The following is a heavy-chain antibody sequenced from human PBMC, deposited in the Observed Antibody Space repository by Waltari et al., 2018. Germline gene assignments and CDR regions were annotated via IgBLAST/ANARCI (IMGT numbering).Heavy chain of an antibody. D-gene: IGHD2-8*02. Sequence: QVQLVQSGAEVKKPGSSVKVSCKASGGTFSSYAISWVRQAPGQGLEWMGGIIPVFGTANYAQKFQGRVTITADESTSTAYMELSSLRSEDTAVYYCAYGYRTGGVCYANEYYFDYWGQGTLVTVSS. J-gene: IGHJ4*02. V-gene: IGHV1-69*01. CDR3: AYGYRTGGVCYANEYYFDY. CDR1: GGTFSSYA. CDR2: IIPVFGTA.